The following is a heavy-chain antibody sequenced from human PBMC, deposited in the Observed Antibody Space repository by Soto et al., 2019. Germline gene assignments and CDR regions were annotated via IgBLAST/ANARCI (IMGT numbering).Heavy chain of an antibody. CDR3: ASLRGCSPIDG. V-gene: IGHV4-30-4*01. CDR1: GGSISSGDYY. CDR2: IYYSGST. Sequence: QVQLQESGPGLVKPSQTLSLTCTVSGGSISSGDYYWSWIRQPPGKGLEWLGYIYYSGSTYYNPSLKSRVTRTLDTSKSQCSLKLSSVTAADTAGYYCASLRGCSPIDGWGQWNTVT. J-gene: IGHJ6*02.